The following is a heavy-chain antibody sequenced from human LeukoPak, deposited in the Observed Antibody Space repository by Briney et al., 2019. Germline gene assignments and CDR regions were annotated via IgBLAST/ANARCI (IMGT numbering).Heavy chain of an antibody. CDR2: IDSSGIT. D-gene: IGHD6-19*01. CDR1: GYSITSAYY. Sequence: PSETLSLTCTVSGYSITSAYYWGWIRQPPGKGLEWIGYIDSSGITNYNSSLNSRVTISLDTSQNQFSLKLNSVTAADTAVYYCATVASGWYPDYWGQGALVTVAS. V-gene: IGHV4-61*01. J-gene: IGHJ4*02. CDR3: ATVASGWYPDY.